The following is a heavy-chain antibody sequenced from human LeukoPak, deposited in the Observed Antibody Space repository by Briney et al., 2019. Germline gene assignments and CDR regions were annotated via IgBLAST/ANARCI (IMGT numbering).Heavy chain of an antibody. Sequence: GGSLRLSCAASGFTVSSTYMSWARQAPGKGLEWVSVIYSGGTTYYADSVKGRFTVSRDNPKNTLYLQMNSLRAEDTAVYYCARDLSSCSGGSCPQDYWGQGTLVTVSS. CDR2: IYSGGTT. CDR1: GFTVSSTY. J-gene: IGHJ4*02. CDR3: ARDLSSCSGGSCPQDY. V-gene: IGHV3-53*01. D-gene: IGHD2-15*01.